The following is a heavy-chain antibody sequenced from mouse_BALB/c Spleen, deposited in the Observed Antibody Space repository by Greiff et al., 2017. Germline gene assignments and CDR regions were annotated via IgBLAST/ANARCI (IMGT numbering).Heavy chain of an antibody. CDR2: IYPGNVNT. CDR3: ARGTANWYFDV. V-gene: IGHV1S56*01. CDR1: GYTFTSYY. J-gene: IGHJ1*01. Sequence: QVQLKESGPELVKPGASVRISCKASGYTFTSYYIHWVKQRPGQGLEWIGWIYPGNVNTKYNEKFKGKATLTADKSSSTAYMQLSSLTSEDSAVYFCARGTANWYFDVWGAGTTVTVSS. D-gene: IGHD1-2*01.